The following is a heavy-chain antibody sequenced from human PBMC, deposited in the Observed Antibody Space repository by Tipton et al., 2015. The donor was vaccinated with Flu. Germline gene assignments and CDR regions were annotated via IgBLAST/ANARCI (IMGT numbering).Heavy chain of an antibody. J-gene: IGHJ5*02. D-gene: IGHD6-13*01. V-gene: IGHV3-7*01. CDR1: GFTFSSYW. Sequence: SLRLFCAASGFTFSSYWMSWVRQAPGKGLEWVANIKQDGSEKYYVDSVKGRFTISRDNAKNSLYLQMNSLRAEDTAVYYCARRGLAGSSSWYVDWFDPWGQGTLVTVSS. CDR3: ARRGLAGSSSWYVDWFDP. CDR2: IKQDGSEK.